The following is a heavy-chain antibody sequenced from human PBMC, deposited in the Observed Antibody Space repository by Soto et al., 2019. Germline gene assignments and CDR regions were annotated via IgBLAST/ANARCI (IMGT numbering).Heavy chain of an antibody. V-gene: IGHV1-18*01. Sequence: ASVKVSCNASGYTFTSYGISLVRQAPGQGLEWMGWISAYNGNTNYAQKLQGRVTMTTDTSTSTAYMELRSLRSDDTAVYYCARGRRFGDANDYWGQGTLVTVSS. CDR3: ARGRRFGDANDY. CDR2: ISAYNGNT. D-gene: IGHD3-10*01. J-gene: IGHJ4*02. CDR1: GYTFTSYG.